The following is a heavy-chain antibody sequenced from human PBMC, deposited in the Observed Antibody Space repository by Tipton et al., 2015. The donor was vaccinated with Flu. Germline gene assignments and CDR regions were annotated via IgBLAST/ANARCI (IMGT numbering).Heavy chain of an antibody. CDR1: GGSISTSY. CDR2: MYTSGST. CDR3: ARGSGSGTYLIFDL. D-gene: IGHD3-10*01. J-gene: IGHJ4*02. V-gene: IGHV4-4*07. Sequence: GLVKPSETLSLTCTVSGGSISTSYWSWIRQPAGKGLEWIGRMYTSGSTKYNPSLESRVTMSVDTSNNHFYLKLRSVTAADTAVYYCARGSGSGTYLIFDLWGQGILATVSS.